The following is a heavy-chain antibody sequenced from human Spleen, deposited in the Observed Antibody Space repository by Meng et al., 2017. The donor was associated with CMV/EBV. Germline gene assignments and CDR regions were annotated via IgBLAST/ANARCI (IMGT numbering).Heavy chain of an antibody. CDR1: GGSSRSGGQY. J-gene: IGHJ5*02. D-gene: IGHD4-11*01. CDR3: ARGAYSNYPNNWFDP. V-gene: IGHV4-31*02. Sequence: GGSSRSGGQYWRWIRQHPGKGLEWIGYIYYSGSTYYNPSLRSRVTISVDTSKNQFSLRLSSVTAADTAVYYCARGAYSNYPNNWFDPWGQGTLVTVSS. CDR2: IYYSGST.